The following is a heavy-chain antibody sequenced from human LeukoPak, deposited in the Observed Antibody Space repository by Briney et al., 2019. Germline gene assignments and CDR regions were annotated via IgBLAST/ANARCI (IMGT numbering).Heavy chain of an antibody. CDR3: AKTLYCSGGSCYWENLYYFDY. CDR2: ISGSGGST. CDR1: GGSISSYY. J-gene: IGHJ4*02. D-gene: IGHD2-15*01. V-gene: IGHV3-23*01. Sequence: PSETLSLTCTVSGGSISSYYWSWVRQAPGKGLEWVSAISGSGGSTYYADSVKGRFTISRDNSKNTLYLQMNSLRAEDTAVYYCAKTLYCSGGSCYWENLYYFDYWGQGTLVTVSS.